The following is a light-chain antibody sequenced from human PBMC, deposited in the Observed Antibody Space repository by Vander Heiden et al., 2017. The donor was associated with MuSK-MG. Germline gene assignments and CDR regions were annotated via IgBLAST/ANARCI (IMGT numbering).Light chain of an antibody. CDR1: QSVSSN. J-gene: IGKJ2*01. Sequence: EIVMPQSPATLSVSPGERATLSCRASQSVSSNLAWYKQKPGQAPSLLIYGASTRATGSKARFSCSGCGTEFTLTISSRQSEDFEVYYCQQENNDHPPYTFGQGTKVEIK. CDR2: GAS. CDR3: QQENNDHPPYT. V-gene: IGKV3-15*01.